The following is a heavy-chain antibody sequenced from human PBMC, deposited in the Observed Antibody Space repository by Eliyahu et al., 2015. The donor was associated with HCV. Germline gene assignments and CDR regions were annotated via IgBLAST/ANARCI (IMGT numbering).Heavy chain of an antibody. J-gene: IGHJ2*01. CDR1: GFSFSSNGVG. V-gene: IGHV2-5*02. CDR3: ARTVGGKNTGHFDL. Sequence: QITLKESGPTLVKPTQTLTLTCAFSGFSFSSNGVGVGWIRQPPGKALEWLALIYWDDDKRYSPSLRSRLAITKDTSRNQVVLAFSDMDPVDTATYYCARTVGGKNTGHFDLWGRGTLVTVSS. D-gene: IGHD1-26*01. CDR2: IYWDDDK.